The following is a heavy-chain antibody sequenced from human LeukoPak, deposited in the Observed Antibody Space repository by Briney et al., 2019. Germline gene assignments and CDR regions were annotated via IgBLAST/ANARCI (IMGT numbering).Heavy chain of an antibody. D-gene: IGHD3-10*01. Sequence: EASVKVSCKASGGTFSSYAISWVRQAPGQGLEWVGRIIPILGIANYAQKCQGRVTITADKSTSTAYMELSSLRSEDTAVYYCASLVRSGSSVDYWGQGTLVTVSS. V-gene: IGHV1-69*04. J-gene: IGHJ4*02. CDR1: GGTFSSYA. CDR3: ASLVRSGSSVDY. CDR2: IIPILGIA.